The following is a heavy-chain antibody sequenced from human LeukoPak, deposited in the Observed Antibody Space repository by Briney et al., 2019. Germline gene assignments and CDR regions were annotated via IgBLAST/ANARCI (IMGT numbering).Heavy chain of an antibody. CDR2: INHSGAT. CDR3: ALGGDFDY. J-gene: IGHJ4*02. V-gene: IGHV4-34*01. CDR1: GASFSTYY. Sequence: SETLSLTCAVDGASFSTYYWSWMRQPPGKGLEWIGEINHSGATNYNPSLESRVTLSVDTSKNQFSLKLSSVTAADTAVYFCALGGDFDYWGQGTLVTVSS.